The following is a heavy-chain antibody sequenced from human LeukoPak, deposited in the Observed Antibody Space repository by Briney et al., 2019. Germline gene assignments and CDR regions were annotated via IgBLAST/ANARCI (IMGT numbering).Heavy chain of an antibody. Sequence: GPVKVSCNASGYTFTGYYMHWGRQAPGQGLEWMGWINPNSGGTNYAQKFQGRVTMTRDTSISTAYMELSRLRSDDTAVYYCARGRGDFDYWGQGTLVTVSS. CDR2: INPNSGGT. V-gene: IGHV1-2*02. J-gene: IGHJ4*02. CDR1: GYTFTGYY. CDR3: ARGRGDFDY.